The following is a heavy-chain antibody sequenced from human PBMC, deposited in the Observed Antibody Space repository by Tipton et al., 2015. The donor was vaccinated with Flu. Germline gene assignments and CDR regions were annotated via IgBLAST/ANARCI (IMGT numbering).Heavy chain of an antibody. Sequence: SLRLSCAASGFTFSIYAMSWVRQAPGKGLEWVSTISAYGGRTCYADPVKGRFTISRDNAKNSLYLQMNSLRVADTAVYYCARGPLPDSNWYNGMDVWGQGTTVTVSS. D-gene: IGHD6-13*01. CDR1: GFTFSIYA. J-gene: IGHJ6*02. V-gene: IGHV3-23*01. CDR3: ARGPLPDSNWYNGMDV. CDR2: ISAYGGRT.